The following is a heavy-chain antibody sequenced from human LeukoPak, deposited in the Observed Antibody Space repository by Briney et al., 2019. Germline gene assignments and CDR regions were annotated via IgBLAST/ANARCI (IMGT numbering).Heavy chain of an antibody. CDR3: ARVYSGEYYYYYYMDV. CDR2: ISAYNGHT. CDR1: GYNFTSYD. Sequence: ASVKVSCKASGYNFTSYDISWVRRAPGQGLEWMGWISAYNGHTNYAQKLQGRVTMTADTSTSTAYMELRSLRSDDTAVYYCARVYSGEYYYYYYMDVWGKGTTVTVSS. V-gene: IGHV1-18*01. J-gene: IGHJ6*03. D-gene: IGHD2-15*01.